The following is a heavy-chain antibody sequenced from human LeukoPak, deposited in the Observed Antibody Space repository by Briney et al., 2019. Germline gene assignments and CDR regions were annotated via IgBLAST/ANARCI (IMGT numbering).Heavy chain of an antibody. CDR1: GYTFTSYG. Sequence: GASVKVSYKASGYTFTSYGISWVRQAPGQGLEWMGWISAYNGNTNYAQKLQGRVTMTTDTSTGTAYVELRSLRSDDTAVYYCARDSSGCEYWGQGTLVTVSS. J-gene: IGHJ4*02. CDR3: ARDSSGCEY. D-gene: IGHD6-19*01. V-gene: IGHV1-18*01. CDR2: ISAYNGNT.